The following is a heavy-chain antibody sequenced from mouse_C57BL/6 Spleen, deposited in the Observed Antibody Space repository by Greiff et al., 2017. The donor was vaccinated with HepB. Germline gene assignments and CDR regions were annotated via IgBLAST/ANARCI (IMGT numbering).Heavy chain of an antibody. D-gene: IGHD1-1*01. CDR1: GFNIKDDY. CDR3: TSYYCGSSYHWYFDV. CDR2: IDPENGDT. Sequence: VQLKQSGAELVRPGASVKLSCTASGFNIKDDYMHWVKQRPEQGLEWIGWIDPENGDTEYASKFQGKATITADTSSNTAYLQLSSLTSEDTAVYYCTSYYCGSSYHWYFDVWGTGTTVTVSS. J-gene: IGHJ1*03. V-gene: IGHV14-4*01.